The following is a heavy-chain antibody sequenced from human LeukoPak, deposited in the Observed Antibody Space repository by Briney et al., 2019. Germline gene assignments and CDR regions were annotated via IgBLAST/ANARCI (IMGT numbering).Heavy chain of an antibody. D-gene: IGHD6-19*01. J-gene: IGHJ4*02. V-gene: IGHV4-38-2*01. CDR2: IYHSGST. Sequence: SETLSLTCAVSGYSISSGYYWGWIRQPPGKGLEWIGSIYHSGSTYYNPSLKSRVTISVDTSKNQFSLKLSSVTAADTAVYYCARHLFVAGFDYWGPGTLVTVSS. CDR3: ARHLFVAGFDY. CDR1: GYSISSGYY.